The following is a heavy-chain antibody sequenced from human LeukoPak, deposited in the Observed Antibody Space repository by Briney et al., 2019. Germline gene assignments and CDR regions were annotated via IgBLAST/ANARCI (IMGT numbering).Heavy chain of an antibody. Sequence: GGSLRLSCAASGFTFSSYGMHWVRQAPGKGLEWVAVIWYDGSSKYYADSVKGRFTISRDNSKNTLYLQMNSLRAEDTAVYYCARDLRDEYYYDSSGCLDYWGQGTLVTVSS. V-gene: IGHV3-33*01. J-gene: IGHJ4*02. CDR1: GFTFSSYG. D-gene: IGHD3-22*01. CDR3: ARDLRDEYYYDSSGCLDY. CDR2: IWYDGSSK.